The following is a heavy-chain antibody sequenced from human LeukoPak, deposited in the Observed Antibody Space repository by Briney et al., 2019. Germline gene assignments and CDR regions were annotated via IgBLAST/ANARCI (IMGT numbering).Heavy chain of an antibody. CDR2: INPSGGST. J-gene: IGHJ2*01. CDR1: GYTFTGYY. Sequence: ASVKVSCKSSGYTFTGYYMHWVRQAPGQGLEWMGIINPSGGSTSYAQKFQGRVTMTRDTSTSTVYMELSSLRSEDTAVYYCARDAYYYDSSGYTGGYFDLWGRGTLVTVSS. V-gene: IGHV1-46*01. CDR3: ARDAYYYDSSGYTGGYFDL. D-gene: IGHD3-22*01.